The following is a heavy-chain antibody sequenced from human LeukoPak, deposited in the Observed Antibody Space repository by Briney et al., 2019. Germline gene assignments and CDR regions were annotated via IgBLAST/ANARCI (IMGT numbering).Heavy chain of an antibody. CDR1: GGSISSSSYY. CDR3: ARLGRGVAAKPGSGY. J-gene: IGHJ4*02. D-gene: IGHD2-15*01. V-gene: IGHV4-39*07. Sequence: PSETLSLTCTVSGGSISSSSYYWGWIRQPPGKGLEWIGRIYYSGSTYYNPSLKSRVTISVDTSKNQFSLKLSSVTAADTAVYYCARLGRGVAAKPGSGYWGQGTLVTVSS. CDR2: IYYSGST.